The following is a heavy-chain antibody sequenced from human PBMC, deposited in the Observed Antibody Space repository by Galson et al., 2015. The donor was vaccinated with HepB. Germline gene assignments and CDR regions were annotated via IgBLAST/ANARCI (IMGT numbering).Heavy chain of an antibody. Sequence: SLRLSCAASGFTFSSYSMNWVRQAPGKGLEWVSSISSSSSYIYYADSVKGRFTISRDNAKNSLYLQMNSLRAEDTAVYYCARDLGVYDFWSGVPRYGMDVWGQGTTVTVSS. CDR2: ISSSSSYI. V-gene: IGHV3-21*01. J-gene: IGHJ6*02. D-gene: IGHD3-3*01. CDR1: GFTFSSYS. CDR3: ARDLGVYDFWSGVPRYGMDV.